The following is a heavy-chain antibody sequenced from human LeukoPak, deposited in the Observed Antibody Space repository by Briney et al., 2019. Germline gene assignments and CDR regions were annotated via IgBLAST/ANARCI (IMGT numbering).Heavy chain of an antibody. CDR3: ARPSSGRTFQH. D-gene: IGHD6-19*01. Sequence: SETLSLTCTVSGGSISSYYWSWIRQPPGKGLEWIGYIYYSGSTNYNPSLKSRVTISVDTSKNQFSLKLSSVTAADTAVYYCARPSSGRTFQHWGQGTLVTVSS. CDR2: IYYSGST. V-gene: IGHV4-59*12. CDR1: GGSISSYY. J-gene: IGHJ1*01.